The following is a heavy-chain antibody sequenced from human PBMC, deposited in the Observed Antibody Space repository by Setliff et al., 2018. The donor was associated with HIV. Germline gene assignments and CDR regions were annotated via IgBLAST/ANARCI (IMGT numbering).Heavy chain of an antibody. J-gene: IGHJ2*01. CDR3: ARKEVIGPRRLYYYPDL. D-gene: IGHD6-6*01. CDR1: GYSISSGYY. CDR2: IHYRGST. V-gene: IGHV4-61*01. Sequence: SETLSLTCAVSGYSISSGYYWGWIRQTPGKGLEWIGYIHYRGSTNYHPSLRGRVTISVDTSRNQFSLDLESVTAADTAVYYCARKEVIGPRRLYYYPDLWGRGTLVTVSS.